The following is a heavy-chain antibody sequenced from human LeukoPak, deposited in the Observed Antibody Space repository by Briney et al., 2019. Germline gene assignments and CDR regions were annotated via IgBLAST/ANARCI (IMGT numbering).Heavy chain of an antibody. CDR3: AKDIGTTVTTSGAFDI. CDR1: GFTFDDYA. CDR2: TSRNSVRI. V-gene: IGHV3-9*01. D-gene: IGHD4-17*01. J-gene: IGHJ3*02. Sequence: GGSLRLSCAASGFTFDDYAMHWVRQAPGKGLEWVSGTSRNSVRIGYADSVKGRFTISRDNAKNSLYLQMNSLRAEDTALYYCAKDIGTTVTTSGAFDIWGQGTMVIVSS.